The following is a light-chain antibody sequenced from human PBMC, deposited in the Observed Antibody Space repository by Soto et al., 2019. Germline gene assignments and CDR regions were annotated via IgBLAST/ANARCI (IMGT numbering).Light chain of an antibody. CDR1: SSVVGGYNY. CDR3: CSYAGNYIWV. J-gene: IGLJ2*01. CDR2: DVT. V-gene: IGLV2-11*01. Sequence: QSVLTQPRSVSGSPGQSVTISCTGTSSVVGGYNYVSWYQQHPGKAPKLMIYDVTKRPSGVPDRFSGSKSGNTASPTISGLQAEDEADYSCCSYAGNYIWVFGGGTKVTVL.